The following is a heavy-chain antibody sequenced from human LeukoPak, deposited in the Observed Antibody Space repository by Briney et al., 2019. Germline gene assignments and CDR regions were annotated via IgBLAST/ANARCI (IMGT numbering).Heavy chain of an antibody. Sequence: SETLSLTCTVSGGSISSYYWCWIRQPPGKGLEWIGYIYYSGSTNYNPSLKSRVTISVDTSKNQFFLKLSSVNAADTAVYYCASYGGYRGYDYPFDYWGLGTLVTVSS. CDR2: IYYSGST. D-gene: IGHD5-12*01. V-gene: IGHV4-59*01. CDR3: ASYGGYRGYDYPFDY. CDR1: GGSISSYY. J-gene: IGHJ4*02.